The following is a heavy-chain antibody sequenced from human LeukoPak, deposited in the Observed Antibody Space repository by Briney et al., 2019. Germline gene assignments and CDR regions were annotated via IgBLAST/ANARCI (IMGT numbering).Heavy chain of an antibody. V-gene: IGHV3-23*01. CDR1: GFTVSSYA. CDR2: ISGSGGST. CDR3: AKDKEAYDFWSGYYYFDY. Sequence: GGSLRLSCAASGFTVSSYAMSWVRQAPGKGLEWVSAISGSGGSTYYADSVKGRFTISRDNSKNTLYLQMNSLRAEDTAVYYCAKDKEAYDFWSGYYYFDYWGQGTLVTVSS. J-gene: IGHJ4*02. D-gene: IGHD3-3*01.